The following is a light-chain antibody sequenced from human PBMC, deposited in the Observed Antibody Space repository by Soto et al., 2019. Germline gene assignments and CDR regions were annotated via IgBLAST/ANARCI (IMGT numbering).Light chain of an antibody. J-gene: IGKJ5*01. Sequence: DIQITHSPASLSASVVDRVTITCRASQSISNYLNWYQQKPGKAPNFLIYSASSLQSGVPSRFSGSGSGTDFTLAISSLQPEDFATYYCQQTYNALAITFGQGTRLEIK. CDR3: QQTYNALAIT. V-gene: IGKV1-39*01. CDR2: SAS. CDR1: QSISNY.